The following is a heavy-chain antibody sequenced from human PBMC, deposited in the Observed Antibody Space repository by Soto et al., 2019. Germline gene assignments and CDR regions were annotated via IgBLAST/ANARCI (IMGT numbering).Heavy chain of an antibody. CDR3: GRESHDSVCWPPWVWYFDL. J-gene: IGHJ2*01. V-gene: IGHV4-34*01. Sequence: QVQLQQWGAGPLRPLETLSLTCGVSGGSFSGYYWAWIRQSPGTGLEGIGEINDRGSINYNPSLKRRVSISVDTWKKHSSLSLRSVSAGDTAVYYCGRESHDSVCWPPWVWYFDLWGRGTLVTVSS. CDR2: INDRGSI. CDR1: GGSFSGYY. D-gene: IGHD1-26*01.